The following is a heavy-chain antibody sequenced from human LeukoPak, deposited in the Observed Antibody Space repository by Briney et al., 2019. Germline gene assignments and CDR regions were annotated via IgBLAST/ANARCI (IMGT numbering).Heavy chain of an antibody. D-gene: IGHD6-25*01. V-gene: IGHV3-74*01. CDR2: INGDGSST. CDR1: GFTFSSYW. Sequence: GGSLRLTCAASGFTFSSYWMHWVRQAPGKGLVWVSRINGDGSSTAYADSVKGRFTISRDNAKNTLYLQMNSLTAEDTAVYYCARGPPWYFDLWGRGTLVTVSS. CDR3: ARGPPWYFDL. J-gene: IGHJ2*01.